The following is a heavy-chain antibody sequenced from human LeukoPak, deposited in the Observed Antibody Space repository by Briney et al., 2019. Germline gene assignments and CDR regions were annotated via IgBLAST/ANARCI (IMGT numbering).Heavy chain of an antibody. Sequence: ASVKVSCKASGYTFTDYYMHWVRQAPGQGLEWMGWITPNSGGTNYAQKFQGRVTMTRDTSISTAYMELSRLRSDDTAVYFCARRCDTSSYYTYYFDYWGQGTLVTVSS. CDR1: GYTFTDYY. V-gene: IGHV1-2*02. J-gene: IGHJ4*02. CDR3: ARRCDTSSYYTYYFDY. D-gene: IGHD3-22*01. CDR2: ITPNSGGT.